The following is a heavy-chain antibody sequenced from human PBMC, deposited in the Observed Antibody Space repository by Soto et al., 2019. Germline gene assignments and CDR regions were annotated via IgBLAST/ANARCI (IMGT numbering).Heavy chain of an antibody. D-gene: IGHD6-13*01. CDR2: ISAYNGNT. J-gene: IGHJ6*02. CDR1: GYTFTSYG. V-gene: IGHV1-18*01. Sequence: ASVKVSCKASGYTFTSYGISWLQQAPGQGLEWMGWISAYNGNTNYAQKLQGRVPMTTDTSTSTAYMELRSLRSDDTAVYYCERDVIAARGSHGMDVWGQGTTVTVSS. CDR3: ERDVIAARGSHGMDV.